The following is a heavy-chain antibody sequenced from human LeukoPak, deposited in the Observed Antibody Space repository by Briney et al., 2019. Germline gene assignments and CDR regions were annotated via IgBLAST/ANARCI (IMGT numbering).Heavy chain of an antibody. D-gene: IGHD5-24*01. CDR3: ARDAYVDMATIVDY. J-gene: IGHJ4*02. V-gene: IGHV1-18*01. Sequence: GASVKVSCKASGYTFTSYGISWVRQAPGQGLEWMGWISAYNGNTNYAQKLQGRVTMTTDTSTSTAYMEMRSLRSDDTAVYYCARDAYVDMATIVDYWGQGTLVTVSS. CDR1: GYTFTSYG. CDR2: ISAYNGNT.